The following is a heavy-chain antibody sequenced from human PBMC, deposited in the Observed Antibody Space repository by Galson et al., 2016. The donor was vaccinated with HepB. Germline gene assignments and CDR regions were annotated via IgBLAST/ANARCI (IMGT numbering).Heavy chain of an antibody. D-gene: IGHD4-11*01. V-gene: IGHV1-46*01. CDR2: INPRDGTT. CDR1: GYTFISYY. Sequence: SVKVSCKASGYTFISYYIHWVRQAPGQGLEWMGIINPRDGTTIYAQKFRGSVTMTRDTSTSTVYLNLSSLKSEDTAIYYCARLATVTTHAFDSWGQGTLVTVSS. CDR3: ARLATVTTHAFDS. J-gene: IGHJ4*02.